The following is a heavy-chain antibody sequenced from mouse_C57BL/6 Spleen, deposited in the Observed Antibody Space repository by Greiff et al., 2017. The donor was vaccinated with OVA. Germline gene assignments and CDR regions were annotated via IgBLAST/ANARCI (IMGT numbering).Heavy chain of an antibody. Sequence: EVQLVESGGGLVKPGGSLKLSCAASGFTFSDYAMHWVRQAPEKGLEWVAYISSGSSTIYYADTVKGRFTISRDNAKNTLFLQMTSVRSEDAAMYYCARTAVVHFDDWGKGTTLTVSS. V-gene: IGHV5-17*01. J-gene: IGHJ2*01. CDR1: GFTFSDYA. D-gene: IGHD1-1*01. CDR2: ISSGSSTI. CDR3: ARTAVVHFDD.